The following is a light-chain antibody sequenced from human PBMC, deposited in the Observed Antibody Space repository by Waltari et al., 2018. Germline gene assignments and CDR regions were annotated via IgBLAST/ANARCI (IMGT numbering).Light chain of an antibody. CDR2: GAS. V-gene: IGKV3-20*01. J-gene: IGKJ2*01. Sequence: EIVLTQSPGTLSLSPGERATLSCRASQSVRSNYLAWYQQKPGQAPRLLIYGASSRATVIPDRFSCSWSGTDFTLTISRLEPEDFAVFYCQQYGTSPDTFARGAKLDI. CDR3: QQYGTSPDT. CDR1: QSVRSNY.